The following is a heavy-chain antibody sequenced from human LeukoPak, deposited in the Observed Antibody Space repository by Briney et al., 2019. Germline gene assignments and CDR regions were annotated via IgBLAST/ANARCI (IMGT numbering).Heavy chain of an antibody. CDR3: TVVVTANY. D-gene: IGHD2-21*02. Sequence: GGSLRLSCAASGFTFSSYGMSWVRQASGKGLEWVGRVRSKANNYATVYAASVKGRFTISRDDSKNTAYLQMNSLKTEDTAVYYCTVVVTANYWGQGTLVTVSS. CDR1: GFTFSSYG. CDR2: VRSKANNYAT. J-gene: IGHJ4*02. V-gene: IGHV3-73*01.